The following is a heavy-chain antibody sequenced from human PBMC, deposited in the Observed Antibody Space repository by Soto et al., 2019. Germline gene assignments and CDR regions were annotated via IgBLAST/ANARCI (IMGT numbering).Heavy chain of an antibody. CDR1: GYTFTSFA. CDR2: INAGNGSI. V-gene: IGHV1-3*01. CDR3: ARDGAVAGDSNFDY. J-gene: IGHJ4*02. D-gene: IGHD6-19*01. Sequence: ASVKVSCKASGYTFTSFAIHWVRQAPGQGLEWMGWINAGNGSIKHSQKFQHRVTITRDTSASTAYMELSSLRFEDTAVYYCARDGAVAGDSNFDYWGQGTLVTVPS.